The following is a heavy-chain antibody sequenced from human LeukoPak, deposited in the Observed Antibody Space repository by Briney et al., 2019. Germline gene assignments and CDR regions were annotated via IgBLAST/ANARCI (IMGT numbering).Heavy chain of an antibody. J-gene: IGHJ4*02. D-gene: IGHD2-2*01. Sequence: SETLSLTCTVSGGSISSGYNYWSWIRQPAGKGLEWIGRIYTSGTTNYNPSLKSRVTISQDTSNNQFSLKLRSVTAADTAVYYCAKSGCSSSSCPGFSWGQGTLVTVSS. CDR1: GGSISSGYNY. CDR2: IYTSGTT. V-gene: IGHV4-61*02. CDR3: AKSGCSSSSCPGFS.